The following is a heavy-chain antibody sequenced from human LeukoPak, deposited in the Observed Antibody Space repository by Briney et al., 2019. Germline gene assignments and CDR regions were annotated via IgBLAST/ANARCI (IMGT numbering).Heavy chain of an antibody. Sequence: SETLSLTCTVSGGSISSSSYYWGWLRQPPGKGREGVGSIYYSGSTYYKPSLKSRVTISVDTSKNQFSLKLSSVTAADTAVYYCARHFSSGWYEGGLRHYYMDVWGKGTTVTVSS. CDR2: IYYSGST. J-gene: IGHJ6*03. V-gene: IGHV4-39*01. CDR1: GGSISSSSYY. D-gene: IGHD6-19*01. CDR3: ARHFSSGWYEGGLRHYYMDV.